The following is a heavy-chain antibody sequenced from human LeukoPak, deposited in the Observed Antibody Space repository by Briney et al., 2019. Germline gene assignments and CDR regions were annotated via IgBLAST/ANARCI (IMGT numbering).Heavy chain of an antibody. CDR3: ARDHLLFRQPPNWFDP. D-gene: IGHD1-14*01. Sequence: ASVKVSCKASAYTFTGYYIHWVRQAPGQGLEWMGWINPDSGGTKYAQKFQDRVTMTSDTSISTAYMELSRLRSDDTAVYYCARDHLLFRQPPNWFDPWGQGTLVTVSS. V-gene: IGHV1-2*02. CDR2: INPDSGGT. J-gene: IGHJ5*02. CDR1: AYTFTGYY.